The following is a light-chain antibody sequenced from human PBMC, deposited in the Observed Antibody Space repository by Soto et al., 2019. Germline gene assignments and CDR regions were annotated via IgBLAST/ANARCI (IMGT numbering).Light chain of an antibody. V-gene: IGKV1-39*01. J-gene: IGKJ4*01. Sequence: IQMTQSPSSLSASVGDRVTITCRASQSISSSLNWYQQKPGKAPKLLISAASSLQSGVPSVFSGRGSGTDFTLTISSLQAEDFATYYCQQTYSIPVTFGGGTKVEMK. CDR1: QSISSS. CDR2: AAS. CDR3: QQTYSIPVT.